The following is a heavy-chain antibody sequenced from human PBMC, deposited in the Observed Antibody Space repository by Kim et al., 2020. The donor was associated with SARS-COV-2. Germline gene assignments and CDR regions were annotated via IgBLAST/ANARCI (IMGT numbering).Heavy chain of an antibody. D-gene: IGHD2-2*01. V-gene: IGHV3-49*04. J-gene: IGHJ4*02. CDR1: GFTFGDYA. CDR2: IRSKAYGGTT. Sequence: GGSLRLSCTASGFTFGDYAMSWVRQAPGKGLEWVGFIRSKAYGGTTEYAASVKGRFTISRDDSKSIAYLQMNSLKTEDTAVYYCTRVAESQPIPYFDYWGQGTLVTVSS. CDR3: TRVAESQPIPYFDY.